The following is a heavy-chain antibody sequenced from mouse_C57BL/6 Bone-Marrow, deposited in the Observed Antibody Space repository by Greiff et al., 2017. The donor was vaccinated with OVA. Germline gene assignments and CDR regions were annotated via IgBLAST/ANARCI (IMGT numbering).Heavy chain of an antibody. D-gene: IGHD1-1*01. J-gene: IGHJ2*01. CDR2: IDPENGDT. CDR3: TTCYGSSYGYFDY. Sequence: EVMLVESGAELVRPGASVKLSCTASGFNIKDDYMHWVKQRPEQGLEWIGWIDPENGDTEYASKFQGKATITADTSSNTAYLQLSSLTSEDTAVYYCTTCYGSSYGYFDYWGQGTTLTVSS. CDR1: GFNIKDDY. V-gene: IGHV14-4*01.